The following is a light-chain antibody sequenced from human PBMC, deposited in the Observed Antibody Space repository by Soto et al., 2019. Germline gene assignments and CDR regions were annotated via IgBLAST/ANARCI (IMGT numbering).Light chain of an antibody. J-gene: IGKJ5*01. CDR1: QSVSSNN. V-gene: IGKV3-20*01. CDR2: GAS. Sequence: IVLTQSPATLSVSPGERATLSCRASQSVSSNNLAWYQQRPGQAPRVLXYGASTRATGIPERFSGSGSGTDFTLTISRLEPEDFAVYFCQRYGSSPLITFGQGTRLEIK. CDR3: QRYGSSPLIT.